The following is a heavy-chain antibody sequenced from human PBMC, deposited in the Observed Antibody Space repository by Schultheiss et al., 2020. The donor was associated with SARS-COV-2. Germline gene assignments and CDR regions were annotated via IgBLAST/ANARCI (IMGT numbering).Heavy chain of an antibody. D-gene: IGHD2-15*01. J-gene: IGHJ6*02. CDR3: ASYRGSCLDV. V-gene: IGHV1-18*04. CDR1: GYTFTSYG. CDR2: ISAYNGNT. Sequence: GESLKISCKASGYTFTSYGISWVRQAPGQGLEWMGWISAYNGNTNYAQKLQGRVTMTTDTSTTTAYMELGSLRSDDTAVYYCASYRGSCLDVWGQGTTVTVSS.